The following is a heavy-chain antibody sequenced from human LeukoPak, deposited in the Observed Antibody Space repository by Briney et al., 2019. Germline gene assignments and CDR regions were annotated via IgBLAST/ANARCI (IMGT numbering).Heavy chain of an antibody. CDR1: GGTFSSYA. V-gene: IGHV1-69*13. CDR2: TIPIFGTA. J-gene: IGHJ6*03. D-gene: IGHD2-15*01. Sequence: ASVKVSCKASGGTFSSYAISWVRQAPGQGLEWMGGTIPIFGTANYAQKFQGRVTITADESTSTAYMELSSLRSEDTAVYYCARGFSRGSGYYYYYMDVWGKGTTVTVSS. CDR3: ARGFSRGSGYYYYYMDV.